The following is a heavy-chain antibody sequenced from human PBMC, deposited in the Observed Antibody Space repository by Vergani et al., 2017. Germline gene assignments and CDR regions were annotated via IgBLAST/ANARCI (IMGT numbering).Heavy chain of an antibody. D-gene: IGHD2-15*01. Sequence: EVQLVESGGGLVKPGGSLRLSCAASGFTFSSYNMNWVRQAPGKGLEWVSSISSSSTYIYYTDSLQGRFTISRDNAKNSLFLQMNSLRAEDTAVYYCAGVSLYCRGGTCYANWFDPWGQGTLVTVSS. J-gene: IGHJ5*02. CDR2: ISSSSTYI. CDR1: GFTFSSYN. V-gene: IGHV3-21*02. CDR3: AGVSLYCRGGTCYANWFDP.